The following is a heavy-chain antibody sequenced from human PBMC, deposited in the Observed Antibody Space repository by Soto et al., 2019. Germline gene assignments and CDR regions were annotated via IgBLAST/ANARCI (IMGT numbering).Heavy chain of an antibody. CDR1: GYIFTSYG. D-gene: IGHD4-17*01. CDR2: ISAHNGNT. V-gene: IGHV1-18*01. CDR3: ARGRYGDY. Sequence: QAHLVQSGPEVKKPGASVKVSCKGFGYIFTSYGIAWVRQAPGQGLEWMGWISAHNGNTEYAQKFQGRVTVTRDTSTSTAYLELRSLRSDDTALYYCARGRYGDYWGQGALVTVSS. J-gene: IGHJ4*02.